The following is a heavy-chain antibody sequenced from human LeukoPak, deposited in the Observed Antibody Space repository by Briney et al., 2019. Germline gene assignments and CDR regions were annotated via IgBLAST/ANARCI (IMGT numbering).Heavy chain of an antibody. D-gene: IGHD2-2*02. J-gene: IGHJ4*02. Sequence: AGGTLRLSCAASGFTFSSYAMSWVRQAPGKGLEWVSAISGSGGSTYYADSVKGRFTISRDNSKNTLYLQMNSLRAEDTAVYYCAKDQSIVVVPAAILDYWGQGTLVTVSS. CDR3: AKDQSIVVVPAAILDY. CDR1: GFTFSSYA. CDR2: ISGSGGST. V-gene: IGHV3-23*01.